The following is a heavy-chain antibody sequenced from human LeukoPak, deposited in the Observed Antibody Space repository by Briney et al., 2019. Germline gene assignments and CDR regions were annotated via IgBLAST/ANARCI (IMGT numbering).Heavy chain of an antibody. CDR2: IWYDGSNK. CDR1: GFTFSSYG. Sequence: GSLRLSCAASGFTFSSYGMHWVRQAPGKGLEWVAVIWYDGSNKYYADSVKGRFTISRDNSKNTLYLQMNSLRAEDTAVYYRAKGPDDGGKSYWGQGTLVTVSS. D-gene: IGHD4/OR15-4a*01. CDR3: AKGPDDGGKSY. J-gene: IGHJ4*02. V-gene: IGHV3-33*06.